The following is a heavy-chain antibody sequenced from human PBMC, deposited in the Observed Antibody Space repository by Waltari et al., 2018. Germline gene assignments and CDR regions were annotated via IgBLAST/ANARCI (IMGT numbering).Heavy chain of an antibody. CDR3: TRGGRDSSWYWRD. V-gene: IGHV3-7*01. D-gene: IGHD6-13*01. J-gene: IGHJ4*02. CDR1: GLSFSNYW. Sequence: EVQLVESGGGLAQPGGSLRLSCAASGLSFSNYWMTWVRQASGRWPEWVANIKQNGSEKYYMASGKGRFTISRDNAKNSLYLQMNNLGVEDTAVYYCTRGGRDSSWYWRDWGQGTLVTVSS. CDR2: IKQNGSEK.